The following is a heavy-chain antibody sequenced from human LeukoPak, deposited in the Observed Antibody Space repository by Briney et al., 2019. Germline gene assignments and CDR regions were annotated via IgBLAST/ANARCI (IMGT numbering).Heavy chain of an antibody. Sequence: GGSLRLSCAASGFTLRNYDINWVRQAPGKGLEWVSVIRGSSGSTYYADSVKGRFTISRDDSKNTLYLQMNSLRAEDTAVYYCAKEREYSGYEPLPNDYWGQGTLVTVSS. V-gene: IGHV3-23*01. CDR2: IRGSSGST. J-gene: IGHJ4*02. CDR1: GFTLRNYD. D-gene: IGHD5-12*01. CDR3: AKEREYSGYEPLPNDY.